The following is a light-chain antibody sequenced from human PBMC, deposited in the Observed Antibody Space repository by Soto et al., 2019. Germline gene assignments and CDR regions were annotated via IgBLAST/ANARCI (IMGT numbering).Light chain of an antibody. J-gene: IGLJ1*01. CDR1: TSDVGGYNY. CDR3: SSYTSSSTLDV. Sequence: QSVLTQPASVSGSPGQSITISCTGTTSDVGGYNYVSWYQHHPGKAPKLMIYEVSNRPSGISNRFSGSKSGNTASLTISGLQAEDEAHYYCSSYTSSSTLDVFXTGTKVTV. V-gene: IGLV2-14*01. CDR2: EVS.